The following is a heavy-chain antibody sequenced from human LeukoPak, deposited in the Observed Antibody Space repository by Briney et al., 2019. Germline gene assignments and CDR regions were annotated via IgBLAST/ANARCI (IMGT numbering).Heavy chain of an antibody. V-gene: IGHV1-18*01. J-gene: IGHJ6*03. CDR1: GYTFTSYG. D-gene: IGHD6-13*01. CDR3: TRDGGSWYRIYYMDV. CDR2: ISAYNGNT. Sequence: ASVKVSCKASGYTFTSYGISWVRQAPGQGLEGMGWISAYNGNTNYAQKLQGRVTMTTDTSTSTAYMELRSLRSDDTAVYYCTRDGGSWYRIYYMDVWGKGTTVTISS.